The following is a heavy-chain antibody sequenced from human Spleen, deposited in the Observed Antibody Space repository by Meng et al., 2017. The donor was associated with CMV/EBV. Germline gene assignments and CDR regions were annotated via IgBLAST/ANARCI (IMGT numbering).Heavy chain of an antibody. CDR1: GYTFTSYD. J-gene: IGHJ5*01. CDR3: ARDSGYGGTPGWFDS. V-gene: IGHV1-2*02. CDR2: INPNTGGT. D-gene: IGHD5-12*01. Sequence: ASVKVSCKASGYTFTSYDINWVRQATGQGLEWMGWINPNTGGTNSAQIFQGRVTMTGDTSTSTAYLELSRLTSDDTALYYCARDSGYGGTPGWFDSWGQGTLVTVSS.